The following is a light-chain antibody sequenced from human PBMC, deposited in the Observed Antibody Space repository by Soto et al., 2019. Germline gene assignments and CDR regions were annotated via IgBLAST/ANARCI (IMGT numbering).Light chain of an antibody. CDR2: DAS. Sequence: DIQMTQSPSTLSATAGDRVPITCRASQSISSWLAWYQHKPGKAPKLLIYDASNLDSGVPSRFSGSGSGTEFSLTISNLQPDDCATYYCQQYENYWTFGQGTKVDI. CDR1: QSISSW. J-gene: IGKJ1*01. CDR3: QQYENYWT. V-gene: IGKV1-5*01.